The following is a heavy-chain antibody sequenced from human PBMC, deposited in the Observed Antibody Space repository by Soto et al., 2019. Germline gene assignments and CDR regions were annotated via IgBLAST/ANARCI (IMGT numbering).Heavy chain of an antibody. CDR3: ASTGGSGSYYRSDAFGI. D-gene: IGHD3-10*01. Sequence: PSETLSLTCAVSSGSISSSNWWSWVRQPPGKGLEWIGEIYHSGSTNYNPSLKSRVTISVDKSKNQFSLKLSSVTAADTAVYYCASTGGSGSYYRSDAFGIWGQGTMVTVS. CDR2: IYHSGST. J-gene: IGHJ3*02. V-gene: IGHV4-4*02. CDR1: SGSISSSNW.